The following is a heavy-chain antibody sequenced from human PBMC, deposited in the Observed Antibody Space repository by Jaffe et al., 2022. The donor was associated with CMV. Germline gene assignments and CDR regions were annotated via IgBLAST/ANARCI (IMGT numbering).Heavy chain of an antibody. V-gene: IGHV3-7*03. CDR3: ARENTMIVVVIDSENWFDP. Sequence: EVQLVESGGGLVQPGGSLRLSCAASGFTFSSYWMSWVRQAPGKGLEWVANIKQDGSEKYYVDSVKGRFTISRDNAKNSLYLQMNSLRAEDTAVYYCARENTMIVVVIDSENWFDPWGQGTLVTVSS. J-gene: IGHJ5*02. D-gene: IGHD3-22*01. CDR1: GFTFSSYW. CDR2: IKQDGSEK.